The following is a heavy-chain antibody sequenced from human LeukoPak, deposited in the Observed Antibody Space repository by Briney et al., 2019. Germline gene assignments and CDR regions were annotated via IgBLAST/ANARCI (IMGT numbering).Heavy chain of an antibody. CDR2: IYPGDSDT. CDR3: ARTYCGGDCYSGDYYFDY. J-gene: IGHJ4*02. CDR1: GSSFTSYW. Sequence: GASLKISCKGSGSSFTSYWIGWVRQMPGKGLEWMGIIYPGDSDTRYSPSFQGQVTISADKSISTASLQWSSLKASDTAMFYCARTYCGGDCYSGDYYFDYWGQGTLVTVSS. V-gene: IGHV5-51*01. D-gene: IGHD2-21*02.